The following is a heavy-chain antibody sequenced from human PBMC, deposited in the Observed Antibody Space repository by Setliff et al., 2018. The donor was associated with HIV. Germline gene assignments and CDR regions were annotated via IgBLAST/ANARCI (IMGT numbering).Heavy chain of an antibody. CDR2: IITSSSYT. V-gene: IGHV3-21*04. CDR3: VRDGPPRGAFDV. Sequence: GGSPRLSCAASGFTFSYYSMTWVRQAPGKGLEWVSSIITSSSYTYYADSVKGRFTISRDNSKSTLYLQMNSLRAEDTAVYYCVRDGPPRGAFDVWGQGTLVTVSS. CDR1: GFTFSYYS. J-gene: IGHJ3*01. D-gene: IGHD3-10*01.